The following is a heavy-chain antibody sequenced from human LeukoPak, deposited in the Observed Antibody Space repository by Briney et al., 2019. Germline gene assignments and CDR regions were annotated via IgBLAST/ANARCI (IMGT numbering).Heavy chain of an antibody. CDR1: GYTFTSYD. CDR3: ARVPDPHELFGYHFDY. D-gene: IGHD5-18*01. J-gene: IGHJ4*02. Sequence: GASVKVSCKASGYTFTSYDINWVRQAPGQGLEWMGWISAYNGNTNYAQKLQGRVTMTTDTSTSTAYMELRSLRSDDTAVYYCARVPDPHELFGYHFDYWGQGTLVTVSS. V-gene: IGHV1-18*01. CDR2: ISAYNGNT.